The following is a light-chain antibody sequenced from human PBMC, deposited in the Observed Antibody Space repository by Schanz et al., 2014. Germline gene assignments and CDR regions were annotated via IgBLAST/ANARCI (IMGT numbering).Light chain of an antibody. Sequence: QSALTQPSSASGSLGQSVTISCTGTSSDVGAYDFVSWYRQYPGKAPQLLVFEVTKRPSGVPARFSGSKSGNTASLTVSGLQAEDEGHYYCSSHAGSINNVIFGGGTQLTVL. V-gene: IGLV2-8*01. CDR1: SSDVGAYDF. J-gene: IGLJ7*01. CDR2: EVT. CDR3: SSHAGSINNVI.